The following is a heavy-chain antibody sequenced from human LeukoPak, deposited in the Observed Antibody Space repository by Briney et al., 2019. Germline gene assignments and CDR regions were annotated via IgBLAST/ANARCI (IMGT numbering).Heavy chain of an antibody. V-gene: IGHV3-23*01. Sequence: PGASLRLSCAASRFTFSSYAMSWVRQAPGKGLEWVSAISGSGGSTYYADSVKGRFTISRDNSKNTLYLQMNSLRAEDTAVYYCAKGYSYGYSSLFQHWGQGTLVTVSS. CDR1: RFTFSSYA. CDR3: AKGYSYGYSSLFQH. J-gene: IGHJ1*01. D-gene: IGHD5-18*01. CDR2: ISGSGGST.